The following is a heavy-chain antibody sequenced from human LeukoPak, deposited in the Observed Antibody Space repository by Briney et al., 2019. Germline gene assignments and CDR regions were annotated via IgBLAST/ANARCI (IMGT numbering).Heavy chain of an antibody. CDR2: ISGSGGST. V-gene: IGHV3-23*01. D-gene: IGHD4-17*01. Sequence: GGSLRLSCAASGFTFGSYAMSWVRQAPGKGLEWVSAISGSGGSTYYADSVKGRFTISRDNSKNTLYLQMNSLRAEDTAVYYCAKVGPLPATVTGPLDYWGQGTLVTVSS. CDR3: AKVGPLPATVTGPLDY. CDR1: GFTFGSYA. J-gene: IGHJ4*02.